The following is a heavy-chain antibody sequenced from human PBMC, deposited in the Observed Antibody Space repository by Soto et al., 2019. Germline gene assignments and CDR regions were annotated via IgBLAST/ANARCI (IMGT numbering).Heavy chain of an antibody. D-gene: IGHD3-16*02. CDR1: GYSFTSYW. CDR3: ARLYYDYVWGSYRYHFAY. Sequence: PGESLKISCKGSGYSFTSYWISWVRQMPGKGLEWMGRIDPSDSYTNYSPSFQGHVTISADKSISTAYLQWSSLKASDTAMYYCARLYYDYVWGSYRYHFAYWGQGTLVTVSS. V-gene: IGHV5-10-1*01. CDR2: IDPSDSYT. J-gene: IGHJ4*02.